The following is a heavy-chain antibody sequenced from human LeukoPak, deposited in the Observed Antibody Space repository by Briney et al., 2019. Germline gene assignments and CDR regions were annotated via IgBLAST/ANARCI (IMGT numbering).Heavy chain of an antibody. CDR3: ARAPDGSGELFPLV. J-gene: IGHJ4*02. Sequence: SETLSLTCTVSGGSISPYFWSWIRQPPGEGLVWIGYIHYTGSTNYNPSLKSRVTISLDTSRNQFSLKLSSVIAADTAVYYCARAPDGSGELFPLVWGQGTLVTVSS. D-gene: IGHD3-10*01. CDR2: IHYTGST. CDR1: GGSISPYF. V-gene: IGHV4-59*01.